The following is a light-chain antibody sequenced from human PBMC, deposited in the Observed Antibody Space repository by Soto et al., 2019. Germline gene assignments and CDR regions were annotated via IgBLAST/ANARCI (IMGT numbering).Light chain of an antibody. V-gene: IGKV3-15*01. Sequence: EIVMTQSPATLSVSPGERATLSCRASRSVSSNLAWYQQKPGQAPRLLMYGASTRATGIPARFSGSGSGTEFTLTISSLQSEDFAVYYCQQYDKWLYTFGQGTKVEIK. CDR3: QQYDKWLYT. J-gene: IGKJ2*01. CDR2: GAS. CDR1: RSVSSN.